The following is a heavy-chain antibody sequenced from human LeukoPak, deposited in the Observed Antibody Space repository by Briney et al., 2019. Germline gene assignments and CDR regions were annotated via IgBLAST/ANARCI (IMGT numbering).Heavy chain of an antibody. CDR1: GGSFSGYY. D-gene: IGHD3-3*01. J-gene: IGHJ6*02. V-gene: IGHV4-34*01. CDR2: INHSGST. Sequence: SETLSLTCAVYGGSFSGYYWSWIRQPPGKGLEWIGEINHSGSTNYNPSLKSRVTMSVDTSKNQFSLKLSSVTAADTAVYYCARGYDFWSGYYTARGLVGYYYGMDVWGQGTTVTVSS. CDR3: ARGYDFWSGYYTARGLVGYYYGMDV.